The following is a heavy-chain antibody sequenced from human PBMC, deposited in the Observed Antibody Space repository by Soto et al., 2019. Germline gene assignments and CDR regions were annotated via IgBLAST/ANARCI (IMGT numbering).Heavy chain of an antibody. CDR1: GISFGRRA. J-gene: IGHJ4*02. CDR2: ITDNGGDT. CDR3: ARGSTDSYPGSRIFDF. Sequence: GTRRLSCVAAGISFGRRAMTWVRQAPGEGLEWVSSITDNGGDTKSADSVRGRFTISRDNSKNTLYLQMSILRAEDSAVYYCARGSTDSYPGSRIFDFWGRGTLATVSS. V-gene: IGHV3-23*01. D-gene: IGHD3-10*01.